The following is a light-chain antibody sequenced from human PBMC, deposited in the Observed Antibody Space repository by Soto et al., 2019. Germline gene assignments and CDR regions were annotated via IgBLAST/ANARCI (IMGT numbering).Light chain of an antibody. Sequence: DIQITQSPSTLSSSVLERFTITCRASQSITNWLAWYQQKPGKAPKLLIYDASSLESGVPSRFSGSESGTEFTLTISSLQPDDFATYYCQQYNTYPWTFGQGTKVDIK. J-gene: IGKJ1*01. CDR3: QQYNTYPWT. V-gene: IGKV1-5*01. CDR2: DAS. CDR1: QSITNW.